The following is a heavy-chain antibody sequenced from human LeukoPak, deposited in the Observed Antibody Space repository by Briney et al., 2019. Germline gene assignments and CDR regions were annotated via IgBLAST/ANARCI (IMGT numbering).Heavy chain of an antibody. D-gene: IGHD5-12*01. J-gene: IGHJ4*02. V-gene: IGHV3-43*02. CDR3: AKESGKFDY. Sequence: GGSLRLSCVASGLNFDDSAMHWVRQAPGKGLEWVSLISADGGSTFSADSVKGRFSISRDNSKNSLYLQMNSLRSEDTAMYYCAKESGKFDYWGQGTLVAISS. CDR2: ISADGGST. CDR1: GLNFDDSA.